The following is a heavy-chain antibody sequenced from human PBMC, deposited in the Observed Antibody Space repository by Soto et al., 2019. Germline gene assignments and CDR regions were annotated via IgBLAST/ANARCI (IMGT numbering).Heavy chain of an antibody. J-gene: IGHJ6*02. V-gene: IGHV1-46*01. CDR2: INPSGGST. Sequence: ASVKVSCKASGYTFTSYYMHWVRQAPGQGLEWMGIINPSGGSTSYAQKFQGRVTMTRDTSTSTVYMELSSLRSEDTAVYYCASSYSNYALIDYYYYGMDAWGQGTTVTVSS. CDR1: GYTFTSYY. CDR3: ASSYSNYALIDYYYYGMDA. D-gene: IGHD4-4*01.